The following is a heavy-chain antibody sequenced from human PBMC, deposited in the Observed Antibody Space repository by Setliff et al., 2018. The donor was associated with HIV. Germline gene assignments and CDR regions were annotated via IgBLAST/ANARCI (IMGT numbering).Heavy chain of an antibody. CDR2: INHSGST. CDR1: GGSFSGYY. J-gene: IGHJ4*02. V-gene: IGHV4-34*01. D-gene: IGHD5-18*01. CDR3: ASGEYSYGYRFDY. Sequence: SETLSLTCAVYGGSFSGYYWSWIRQSPGKGLEWIGEINHSGSTKYNPSLKSRVTISVDTSKNQFSLKLSSVTAADTAVYYCASGEYSYGYRFDYWGQGTLVTVSS.